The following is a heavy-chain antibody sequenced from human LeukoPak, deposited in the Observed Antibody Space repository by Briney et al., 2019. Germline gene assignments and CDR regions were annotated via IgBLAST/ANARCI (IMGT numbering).Heavy chain of an antibody. CDR3: ARLNLGQPGLDV. D-gene: IGHD3-16*01. CDR2: INHSGST. J-gene: IGHJ6*04. CDR1: GGSFSGYY. Sequence: SETLSLTCAVYGGSFSGYYWSWIRQPPGKGLEWIGEINHSGSTNYNPSLKSRVTISVDTSKNQFSLKLSSVTAADTAVYYCARLNLGQPGLDVWGKGTTVTVSS. V-gene: IGHV4-34*01.